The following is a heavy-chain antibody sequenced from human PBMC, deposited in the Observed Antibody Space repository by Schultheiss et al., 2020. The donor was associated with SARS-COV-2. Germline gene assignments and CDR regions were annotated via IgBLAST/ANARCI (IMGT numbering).Heavy chain of an antibody. CDR3: AKWGYSSGYYTYYYGLEV. CDR1: GFTFSSYG. Sequence: GGSLRLSCAASGFTFSSYGMHWVRQAPGKGLEWVAVTWYDGSNNYYADSVKGRFTISRDNSQNTLYLQMDSLRADDTAVYFCAKWGYSSGYYTYYYGLEVWGQGTTVTVSS. V-gene: IGHV3-30*02. J-gene: IGHJ6*02. CDR2: TWYDGSNN. D-gene: IGHD3-22*01.